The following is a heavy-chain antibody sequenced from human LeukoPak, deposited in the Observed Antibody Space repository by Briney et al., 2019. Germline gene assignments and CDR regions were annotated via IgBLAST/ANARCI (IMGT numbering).Heavy chain of an antibody. D-gene: IGHD2-15*01. CDR1: GFTFSSFA. Sequence: GGPLRLSCAASGFTFSSFAMDWVRQAPGKGREWVAAFSGGGGSAYYADSVKGRFTISRDNSKNTLYLHVNSLRDEDTAIYYCARDGGSYCGGGSCYSGTALDIWGQGTLVTVSS. J-gene: IGHJ3*02. V-gene: IGHV3-23*01. CDR3: ARDGGSYCGGGSCYSGTALDI. CDR2: FSGGGGSA.